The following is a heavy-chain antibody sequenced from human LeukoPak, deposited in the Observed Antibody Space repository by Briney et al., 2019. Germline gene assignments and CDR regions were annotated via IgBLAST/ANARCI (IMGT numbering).Heavy chain of an antibody. CDR2: INPNSGGT. Sequence: ASVKVSCKVSGYTFTGYYMHWVRQAPGQGLEWMGRINPNSGGTNYAQKFQGRVTMTRDTSISTAYMELSRLRSEDTAVYYCARVPPYRYSYGPFDYWGQGTLVTVAS. D-gene: IGHD5-18*01. V-gene: IGHV1-2*06. CDR1: GYTFTGYY. J-gene: IGHJ4*02. CDR3: ARVPPYRYSYGPFDY.